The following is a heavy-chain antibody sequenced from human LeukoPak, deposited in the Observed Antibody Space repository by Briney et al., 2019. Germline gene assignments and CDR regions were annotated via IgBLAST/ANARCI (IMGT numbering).Heavy chain of an antibody. Sequence: GRSLRLSCAASGFTFSSYAMHWVRQAPGKGLEWVAVISYDGSNKYYADSVKGRFTISRDNSKNTLYLQMNSLRAEDTAVYYCARDNGLYYFDYWGQGTLVTVSS. D-gene: IGHD2-8*01. CDR3: ARDNGLYYFDY. J-gene: IGHJ4*02. CDR2: ISYDGSNK. V-gene: IGHV3-30-3*01. CDR1: GFTFSSYA.